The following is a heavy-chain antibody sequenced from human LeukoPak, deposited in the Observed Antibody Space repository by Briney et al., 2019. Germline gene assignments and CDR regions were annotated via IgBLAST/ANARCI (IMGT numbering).Heavy chain of an antibody. Sequence: GGSLRLSCAAPGFTFSSYWMSWVRQAPGKGLEWVANIKQDGSEKYYVDSVKGRFTISRDNAKNSLYLQMNSLRAEDTAVYYLAKGPILYYWGQGTLVTVSS. V-gene: IGHV3-7*03. CDR3: AKGPILYY. CDR1: GFTFSSYW. CDR2: IKQDGSEK. J-gene: IGHJ4*01.